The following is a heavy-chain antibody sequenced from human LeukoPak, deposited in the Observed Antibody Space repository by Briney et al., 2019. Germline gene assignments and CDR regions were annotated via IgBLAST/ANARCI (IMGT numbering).Heavy chain of an antibody. D-gene: IGHD3-10*01. V-gene: IGHV4-34*01. J-gene: IGHJ5*02. CDR3: ARGPASGSNFAWFDP. CDR2: INHSGTT. CDR1: GGSFSGYY. Sequence: KPSETLSLTCAVYGGSFSGYYWSWIRQPPGKGLEWIGEINHSGTTKYNPSLKSRVTISVDMSKNQFSLELSSVTAADTAVYYCARGPASGSNFAWFDPWGQGTLVTVSS.